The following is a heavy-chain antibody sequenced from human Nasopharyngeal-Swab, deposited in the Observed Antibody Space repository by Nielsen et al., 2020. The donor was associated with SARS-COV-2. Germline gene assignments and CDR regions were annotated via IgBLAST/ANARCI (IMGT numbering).Heavy chain of an antibody. CDR3: AKGGYSGYDPLGMDV. J-gene: IGHJ6*02. CDR2: ISYDGSNK. V-gene: IGHV3-30*18. Sequence: VGLAPGRGVEWVAVISYDGSNKYYADSVKGRFTISRDNSKNTLYLQMNSLRAEDTAVYYCAKGGYSGYDPLGMDVWGQGTTVTVSS. D-gene: IGHD5-12*01.